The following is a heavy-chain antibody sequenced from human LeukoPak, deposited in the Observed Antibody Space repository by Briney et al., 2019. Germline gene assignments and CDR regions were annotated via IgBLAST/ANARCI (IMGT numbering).Heavy chain of an antibody. J-gene: IGHJ6*02. CDR3: ARGRPYCSSTSCYYYYYGMDV. V-gene: IGHV4-34*01. D-gene: IGHD2-2*01. CDR2: INHSGST. CDR1: GGSFSGYY. Sequence: SETLSPTCAVYGGSFSGYYWSWIRQPPGKGLEWIGEINHSGSTNYNPSLKSRVTISVDTSKNQFSLKLSSVTAADTAVYYCARGRPYCSSTSCYYYYYGMDVWGQGTTVTVSS.